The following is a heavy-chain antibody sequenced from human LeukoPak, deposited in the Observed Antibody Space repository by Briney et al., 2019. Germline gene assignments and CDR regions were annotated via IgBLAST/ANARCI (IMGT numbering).Heavy chain of an antibody. Sequence: GGSLRLSCAASGFTFSSYWMSWVRQAPGKGLEWVAVISYDGSNKYYADSVKGRFTISRDNSKNTLYLQMNSLRAEDTAVYYCAKDYGPYYDSSGSTLDYWGQGTLVTVSS. CDR1: GFTFSSYW. V-gene: IGHV3-30*18. J-gene: IGHJ4*02. CDR2: ISYDGSNK. CDR3: AKDYGPYYDSSGSTLDY. D-gene: IGHD3-22*01.